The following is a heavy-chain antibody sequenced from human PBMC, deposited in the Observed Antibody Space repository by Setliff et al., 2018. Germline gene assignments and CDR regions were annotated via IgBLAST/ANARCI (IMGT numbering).Heavy chain of an antibody. D-gene: IGHD3-10*01. V-gene: IGHV4-39*07. CDR1: GGSVSSTSHY. J-gene: IGHJ1*01. CDR3: ARVDFTMLQGVLGQ. Sequence: SETLSLTCNVPGGSVSSTSHYWGWIRQPPGKGMEWIGSVYYSGYTYYNPSLQSRVTISVDMSKNQFSMKLTSVTAADTAVYYCARVDFTMLQGVLGQWGQGTLVTVSS. CDR2: VYYSGYT.